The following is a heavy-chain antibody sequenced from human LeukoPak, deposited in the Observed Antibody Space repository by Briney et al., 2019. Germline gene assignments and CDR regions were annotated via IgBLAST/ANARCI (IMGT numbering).Heavy chain of an antibody. CDR2: INHSGST. V-gene: IGHV4-34*01. CDR3: ARLGGFVYSYDCDY. CDR1: GGSFSGYY. Sequence: PSETLSLTCAVYGGSFSGYYWSWIRQPPGKGLEWIGEINHSGSTNYNPSLKSRVTISVDTSKNQFSLKLSSVTAADAAVYYCARLGGFVYSYDCDYWGQGTLVTVSS. J-gene: IGHJ4*02. D-gene: IGHD5-18*01.